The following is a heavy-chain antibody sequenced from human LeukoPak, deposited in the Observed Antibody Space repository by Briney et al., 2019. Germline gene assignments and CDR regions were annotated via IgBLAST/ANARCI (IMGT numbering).Heavy chain of an antibody. D-gene: IGHD3-3*01. CDR3: AGADMIFGVIIPPF. Sequence: ASVKVSCKSSRDTFSRYYIHWVRQAPGKGLEYMGVINPSGGSPRYAQKFQGRLTMTRDMSTSTVYMKLSSLRSEDTSIYYCAGADMIFGVIIPPFWGPGTPVTISS. J-gene: IGHJ4*02. CDR1: RDTFSRYY. CDR2: INPSGGSP. V-gene: IGHV1-46*01.